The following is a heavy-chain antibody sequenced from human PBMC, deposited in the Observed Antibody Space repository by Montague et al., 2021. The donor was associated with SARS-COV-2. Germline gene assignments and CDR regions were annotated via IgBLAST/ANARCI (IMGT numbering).Heavy chain of an antibody. CDR1: GGSFSGYY. CDR2: INHSRST. J-gene: IGHJ6*02. CDR3: TREGYQGICSDYYYYGMDV. Sequence: SETLSLTCAVYGGSFSGYYWSWIRQPPGKGLEWIWEINHSRSTNXNPSLKSQVTISVDTSKNQFSLKLSSVTAADTAVYYCTREGYQGICSDYYYYGMDVWGQGTTVTVSS. D-gene: IGHD3-10*02. V-gene: IGHV4-34*01.